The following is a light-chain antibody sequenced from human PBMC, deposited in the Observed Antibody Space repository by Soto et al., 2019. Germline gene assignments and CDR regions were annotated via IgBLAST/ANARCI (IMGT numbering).Light chain of an antibody. V-gene: IGLV1-51*01. CDR3: GTWDSSLSVYV. J-gene: IGLJ1*01. CDR1: TSNIGDNY. Sequence: QSVLTQPPSVSAAPGQKVTISCSGSTSNIGDNYVSWYQQLPRTAPKLLIYDNNKRPSGIPDRFSGSKSGTSATLGITGLQTGDEADYYCGTWDSSLSVYVFGTGTKLTVL. CDR2: DNN.